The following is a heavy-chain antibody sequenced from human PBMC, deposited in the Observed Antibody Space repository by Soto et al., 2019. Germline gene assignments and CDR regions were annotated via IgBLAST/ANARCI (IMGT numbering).Heavy chain of an antibody. CDR1: GFTFSSYA. D-gene: IGHD4-17*01. V-gene: IGHV3-30-3*01. CDR3: ARSLDGDYGVFDY. Sequence: VQLVESGGGVVQPGRSLRLSCAASGFTFSSYAMHWVRQAPGKGLEWVAVISYDGSNKYYADSVKGRFTISRDNSKNTLYLQMNSLRAEDTAVYYCARSLDGDYGVFDYWGQGTLVTVSS. J-gene: IGHJ4*02. CDR2: ISYDGSNK.